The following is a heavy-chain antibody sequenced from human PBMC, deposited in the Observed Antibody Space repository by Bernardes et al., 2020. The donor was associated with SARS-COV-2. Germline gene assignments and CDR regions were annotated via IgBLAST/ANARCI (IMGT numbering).Heavy chain of an antibody. D-gene: IGHD3-9*01. CDR1: GYTFTSYD. J-gene: IGHJ6*02. V-gene: IGHV1-8*01. CDR3: ARGEFGGYFDWLWVPPYYYGMDV. Sequence: ASVKVSCKASGYTFTSYDINWVRQATGQGLEWMGWMNPNSGNTGYAQKFQGRVTMTRNTSISTAYMELSSLRSEDTAVYYCARGEFGGYFDWLWVPPYYYGMDVWGQGTTVTVSS. CDR2: MNPNSGNT.